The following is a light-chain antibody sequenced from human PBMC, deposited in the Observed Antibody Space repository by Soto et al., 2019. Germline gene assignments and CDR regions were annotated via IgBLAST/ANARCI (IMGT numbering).Light chain of an antibody. CDR1: QSIRNW. CDR2: GAS. J-gene: IGKJ1*01. CDR3: QQYDKWPRT. Sequence: DIQMTQSPSTLSASVGDRVTITCLASQSIRNWLAWYQDKPGKAPKLLSYGASSLESGVPSRFSGSGSGTECTLTISSLQPDDLAVYYCQQYDKWPRTFGQGTKVDIK. V-gene: IGKV1-5*01.